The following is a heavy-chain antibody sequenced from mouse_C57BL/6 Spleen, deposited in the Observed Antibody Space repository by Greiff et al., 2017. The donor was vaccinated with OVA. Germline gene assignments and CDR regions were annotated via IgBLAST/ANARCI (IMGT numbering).Heavy chain of an antibody. J-gene: IGHJ2*01. Sequence: EVQLQQSGPELVKPGASVKISCKASGYTFTDYYMNWVKQSHGKSLEWIGDINPNNGGTSYNQKFKGKATLTVDKSSSTAYMELRRLTSEDSAVYYCAREGELGNYFDYWGQGTTLTVSS. CDR2: INPNNGGT. CDR1: GYTFTDYY. D-gene: IGHD4-1*01. V-gene: IGHV1-26*01. CDR3: AREGELGNYFDY.